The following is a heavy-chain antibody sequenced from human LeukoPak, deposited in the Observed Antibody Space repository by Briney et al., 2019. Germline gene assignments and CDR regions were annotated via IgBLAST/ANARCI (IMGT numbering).Heavy chain of an antibody. D-gene: IGHD4-17*01. CDR1: GFTLRDYF. CDR3: ARGGTTSLCYFNY. Sequence: VGSLRLSPADSGFTLRDYFMCWIPQALGEGAGCVSHSRSGGHGIQSVDSVRGRFSVSRDTAKNALYLQMNSLGAEDTAVYYCARGGTTSLCYFNYWGQGTLVTVSS. J-gene: IGHJ4*02. V-gene: IGHV3-11*01. CDR2: SRSGGHGI.